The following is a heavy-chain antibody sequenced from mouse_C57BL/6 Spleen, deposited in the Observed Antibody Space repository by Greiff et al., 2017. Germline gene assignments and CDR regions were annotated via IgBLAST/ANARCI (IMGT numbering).Heavy chain of an antibody. D-gene: IGHD1-1*01. CDR1: GFNIKDYY. Sequence: VKLQQSGAELVKPGASVKLSCTASGFNIKDYYMPWVKQRTEQGLEWIARIDTGDGETKYAPKFPGKATLTADKSTNTAYLQHSRLTSEDTAVYYCARGRSYDSNYLGCWGLGTTLTVSA. CDR3: ARGRSYDSNYLGC. J-gene: IGHJ2*01. V-gene: IGHV14-2*01. CDR2: IDTGDGET.